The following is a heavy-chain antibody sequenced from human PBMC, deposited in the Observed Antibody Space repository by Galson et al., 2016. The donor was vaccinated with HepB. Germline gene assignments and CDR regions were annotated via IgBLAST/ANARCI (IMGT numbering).Heavy chain of an antibody. CDR2: ISHSWTT. CDR3: AREGWSDTHGYDY. Sequence: SETLSLTCDVSGDSITSSYWWSWVRQAPGRGLEWIGEISHSWTTNYNPSLKSRVTISLDKSRNQFSLKLTSVTVADTAVYYCAREGWSDTHGYDYWGQGTLVTVSS. V-gene: IGHV4-4*02. J-gene: IGHJ4*02. CDR1: GDSITSSYW. D-gene: IGHD5-18*01.